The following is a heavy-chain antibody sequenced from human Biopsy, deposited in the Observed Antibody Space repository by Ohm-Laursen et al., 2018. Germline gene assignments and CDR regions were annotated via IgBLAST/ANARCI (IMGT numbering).Heavy chain of an antibody. J-gene: IGHJ4*02. D-gene: IGHD6-13*01. CDR3: ARVGAGAPSIDYFDY. CDR2: IYDRGSTA. CDR1: GDSVSSGSFY. V-gene: IGHV4-61*01. Sequence: SDTLSLTCTVSGDSVSSGSFYWTWIRQPPGQGLEYIGYIYDRGSTANYNPSLRSRVTISVDRSKNQFSLELSSVTAADTAVYYCARVGAGAPSIDYFDYWGQGALVTVS.